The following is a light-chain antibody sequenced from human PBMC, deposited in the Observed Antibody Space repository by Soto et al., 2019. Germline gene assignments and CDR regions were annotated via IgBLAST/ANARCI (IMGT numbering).Light chain of an antibody. Sequence: NFMLTQPHSVSESPGKTVTISCTRSSGSIASNYVQWYQQRPGSAPTTVIYEDNQRPSGVPDRFSGSIDSSSNSASLTISGLKTEDEADYYYQFYDSSNVVFGGGTKLTVL. V-gene: IGLV6-57*04. CDR1: SGSIASNY. CDR3: QFYDSSNVV. J-gene: IGLJ2*01. CDR2: EDN.